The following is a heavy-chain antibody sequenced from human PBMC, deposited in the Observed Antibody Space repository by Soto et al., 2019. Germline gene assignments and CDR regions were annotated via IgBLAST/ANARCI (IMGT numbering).Heavy chain of an antibody. V-gene: IGHV1-8*01. D-gene: IGHD2-15*01. CDR2: MNPNSGNT. Sequence: ASVKVSCKASGYTFTSYDINWVRQATGQGLEWMGWMNPNSGNTGYAQKFQGRVTMTRNTSISTAYMELSSLRSEDTAVYYCAREGVRSGPSGDYYGMDVWGQGTTVTVSS. CDR1: GYTFTSYD. J-gene: IGHJ6*02. CDR3: AREGVRSGPSGDYYGMDV.